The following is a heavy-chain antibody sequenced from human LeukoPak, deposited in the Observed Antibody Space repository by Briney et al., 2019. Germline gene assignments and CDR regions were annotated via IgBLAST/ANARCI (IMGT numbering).Heavy chain of an antibody. CDR3: ARETIYCGGDCYREGFDY. Sequence: PSQTLSLTCTVSGYSISSGYYWGWIRQPPGKGLEWIGSIYHSGSTYYNPSLKSRVTISVDTSKNQFSLKLSSVTAADTAVYYCARETIYCGGDCYREGFDYWGQGTLVTVSS. CDR1: GYSISSGYY. D-gene: IGHD2-21*02. V-gene: IGHV4-38-2*02. CDR2: IYHSGST. J-gene: IGHJ4*02.